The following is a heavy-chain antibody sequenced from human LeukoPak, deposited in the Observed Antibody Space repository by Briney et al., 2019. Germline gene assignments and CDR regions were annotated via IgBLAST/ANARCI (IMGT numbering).Heavy chain of an antibody. CDR2: ISGSGGST. CDR3: AKDWSARNWFDP. V-gene: IGHV3-23*01. J-gene: IGHJ5*02. CDR1: GITLSSYA. Sequence: GGSLRLSCAVSGITLSSYAMSWVRQAPGKGLEWVSAISGSGGSTYYADSVKGRFTISRDNSKNTLYLQMNSLRAEDTAVYYCAKDWSARNWFDPWGQGTLVTVSS.